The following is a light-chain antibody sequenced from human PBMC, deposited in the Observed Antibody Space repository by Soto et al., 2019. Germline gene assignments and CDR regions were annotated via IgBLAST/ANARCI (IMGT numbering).Light chain of an antibody. CDR1: QSVNTY. J-gene: IGKJ3*01. CDR3: MQRSNLPFT. V-gene: IGKV3-11*01. Sequence: EIVLTQSPATLSLSPGERATLSCRASQSVNTYLAWYQQKPGQTPRLLLYDASNRAPAIPARFSGFGSGTDFTLTISSREPEDFAVYYCMQRSNLPFTFGPGTKVDI. CDR2: DAS.